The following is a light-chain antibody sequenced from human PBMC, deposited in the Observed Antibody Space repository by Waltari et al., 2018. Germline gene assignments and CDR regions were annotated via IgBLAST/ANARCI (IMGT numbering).Light chain of an antibody. CDR3: CSYTTSSTVYV. Sequence: QSALTQPASASGSPGQSITISCTGTSSDVGTYDYVSWYQQQPGKATKLMIYDVTKRPSGVANRFSGSKSGTTASLTISGLQSEDEADYYCCSYTTSSTVYVFGTGTKVTVL. V-gene: IGLV2-14*03. CDR2: DVT. J-gene: IGLJ1*01. CDR1: SSDVGTYDY.